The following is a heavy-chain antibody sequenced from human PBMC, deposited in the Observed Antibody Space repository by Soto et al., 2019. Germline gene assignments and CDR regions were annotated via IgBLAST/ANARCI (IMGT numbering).Heavy chain of an antibody. D-gene: IGHD3-16*01. CDR1: GGSLSSYY. CDR2: SYYSGST. CDR3: AGTWGSADVI. Sequence: QVQLQESGPGLVKPSETLSLTCVVSGGSLSSYYWSWIRQPPGKGLEWIGYSYYSGSTNYNPSLTRRVPIAADASKQQFSPTLSSLTSADTAVFFCAGTWGSADVIWCPGAGVTVSS. V-gene: IGHV4-59*01. J-gene: IGHJ6*02.